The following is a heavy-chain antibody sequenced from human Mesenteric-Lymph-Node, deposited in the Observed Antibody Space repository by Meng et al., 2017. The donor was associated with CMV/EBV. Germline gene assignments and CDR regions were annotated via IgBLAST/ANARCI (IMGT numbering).Heavy chain of an antibody. CDR1: GFIFGSYG. V-gene: IGHV3-53*01. CDR3: ARDARGLGGAFDI. D-gene: IGHD5-24*01. CDR2: IYSGGST. Sequence: GGSLRLSCAASGFIFGSYGMSWVRQAPGKGLEWVSVIYSGGSTYYADSVKGRFTISRDNSKNTLYLQMNSLRAEDTAVYYCARDARGLGGAFDIWGQGTMVTVSS. J-gene: IGHJ3*02.